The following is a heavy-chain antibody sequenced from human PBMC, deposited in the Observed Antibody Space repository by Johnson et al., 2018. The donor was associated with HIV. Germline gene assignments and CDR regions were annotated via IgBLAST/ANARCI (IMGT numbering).Heavy chain of an antibody. D-gene: IGHD2-8*02. J-gene: IGHJ3*02. CDR2: ISYDGSNK. CDR1: GFTFSSYA. Sequence: QVQLVESGGGVVQPGRSLRLSCAASGFTFSSYAMHWVRQAPGKGLEWVAVISYDGSNKYYADSVKGRFTISRDKSKNTLYLQMNSLRAEDTAVYYCAKALNYCTGGVCDAFDIWGQGTMVTVSS. V-gene: IGHV3-30-3*01. CDR3: AKALNYCTGGVCDAFDI.